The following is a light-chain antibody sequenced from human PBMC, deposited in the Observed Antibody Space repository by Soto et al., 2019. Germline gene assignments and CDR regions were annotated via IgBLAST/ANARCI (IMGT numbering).Light chain of an antibody. J-gene: IGLJ1*01. V-gene: IGLV1-51*02. Sequence: QSVLTQPPSVSATPGQKVTISCXGSSSNFGSNSVSWYQQLPGTAPKLLVXXTNRRPSGIPDRFSGSKSGTSATLGITGLQPGDEADYYCATWDRSLSVGVFGTGTKLTVL. CDR2: XTN. CDR3: ATWDRSLSVGV. CDR1: SSNFGSNS.